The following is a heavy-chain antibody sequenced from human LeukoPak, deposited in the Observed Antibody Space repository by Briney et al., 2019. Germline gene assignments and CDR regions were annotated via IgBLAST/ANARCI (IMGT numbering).Heavy chain of an antibody. CDR3: ARDNNYGAGSDY. CDR1: GFTVSSNY. Sequence: GGSLRLSCAASGFTVSSNYMSWVRQAPGKGLEWVSVIYSGGSTYYADSVKGRFTISRDNSKNTLYLQMNSLRAEDTAVYYCARDNNYGAGSDYWGQGTLVTVSS. J-gene: IGHJ4*02. CDR2: IYSGGST. V-gene: IGHV3-66*02. D-gene: IGHD5-18*01.